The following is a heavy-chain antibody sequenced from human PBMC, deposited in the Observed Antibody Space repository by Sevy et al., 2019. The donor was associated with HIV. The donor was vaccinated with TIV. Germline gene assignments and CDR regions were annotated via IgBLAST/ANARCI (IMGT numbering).Heavy chain of an antibody. CDR3: ARTPYYYDSSGYWYFDL. Sequence: ASVKVSCKASGYTFTSYGISWVRQAPGQGLEWMGWISAYNGNTNYAQKLQGRVTMTTDTSTSTAYMELRSLRSDDTAVYYCARTPYYYDSSGYWYFDLWGRSTLVTVSS. D-gene: IGHD3-22*01. CDR2: ISAYNGNT. V-gene: IGHV1-18*04. CDR1: GYTFTSYG. J-gene: IGHJ2*01.